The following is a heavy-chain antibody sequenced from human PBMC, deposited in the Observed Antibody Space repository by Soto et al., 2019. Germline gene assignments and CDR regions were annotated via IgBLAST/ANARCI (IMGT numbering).Heavy chain of an antibody. V-gene: IGHV1-18*01. D-gene: IGHD3-9*01. J-gene: IGHJ5*02. Sequence: GASVKVSCKASGYTFTNYGISWVRQAPGQGLEWMGWITTYNGDTNYAQNLQGRVTMTTDTSTSTAYMELKSLRSDDTAVYYCARDSPILTAWGQGTPVTVS. CDR1: GYTFTNYG. CDR2: ITTYNGDT. CDR3: ARDSPILTA.